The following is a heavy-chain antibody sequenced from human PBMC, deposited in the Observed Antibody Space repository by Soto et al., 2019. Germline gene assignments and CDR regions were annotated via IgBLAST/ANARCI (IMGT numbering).Heavy chain of an antibody. CDR2: IIPIFGTA. CDR3: ASQNTAMVTLYYYGMDV. CDR1: GCTFSSYS. D-gene: IGHD5-18*01. V-gene: IGHV1-69*06. Sequence: ASVKVSCKASGCTFSSYSISWVLQAPGQGLEWMGGIIPIFGTANYAQKFQGRVTVTADKSTSTAYMELSSLRSEDTAVYYCASQNTAMVTLYYYGMDVWGQGTTVTVSS. J-gene: IGHJ6*02.